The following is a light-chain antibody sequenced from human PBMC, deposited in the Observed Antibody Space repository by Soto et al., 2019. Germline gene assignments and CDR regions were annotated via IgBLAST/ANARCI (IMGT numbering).Light chain of an antibody. J-gene: IGLJ2*01. Sequence: QPVLTQSPSASASLGASVKLTCTLSSGHISYAIAWHQQQPEKGPRYLMKLNSDGSHSKGDGIPDRFSGSSSGAERYLTISSLQSEDEADYYCQTWGTGPVVFGGGTKLTVL. CDR2: LNSDGSH. CDR3: QTWGTGPVV. CDR1: SGHISYA. V-gene: IGLV4-69*01.